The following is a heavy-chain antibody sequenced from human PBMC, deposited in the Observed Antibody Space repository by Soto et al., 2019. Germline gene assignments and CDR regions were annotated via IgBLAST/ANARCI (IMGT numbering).Heavy chain of an antibody. J-gene: IGHJ6*03. V-gene: IGHV1-8*01. CDR3: ARRAGLLYMDV. D-gene: IGHD6-13*01. CDR1: GYTFTSYD. Sequence: ASVKVSCNASGYTFTSYDINLVRQATGQGLEWMGWMNPNSGNTGYAQKFQGRVTMTRNTSISTAYMELSSLRSEDTAVYYCARRAGLLYMDVWGKGTTVTVSS. CDR2: MNPNSGNT.